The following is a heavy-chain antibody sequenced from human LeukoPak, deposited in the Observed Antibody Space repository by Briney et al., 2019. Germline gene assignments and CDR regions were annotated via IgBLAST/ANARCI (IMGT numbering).Heavy chain of an antibody. CDR2: ISYDGSNQ. V-gene: IGHV3-30*04. Sequence: GGSLRLSCAASGFTFSSYAMHWVRQAPGKGLEWVTLISYDGSNQYYADSVKGRFTISRDNSKNTLYLQMNSLRAEDTAIYYCARVRLAFGSGESGYWGQGTLVTVSS. CDR3: ARVRLAFGSGESGY. J-gene: IGHJ4*02. CDR1: GFTFSSYA. D-gene: IGHD3-10*01.